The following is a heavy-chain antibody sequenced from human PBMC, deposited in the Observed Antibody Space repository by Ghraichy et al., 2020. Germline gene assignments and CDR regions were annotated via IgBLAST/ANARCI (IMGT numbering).Heavy chain of an antibody. CDR3: ARDLDDSSGYTVDAFDI. J-gene: IGHJ3*02. CDR1: GFTFSSYS. D-gene: IGHD3-22*01. Sequence: GGSLRLSCAASGFTFSSYSMNWVRQAPGKGLEWVSSISSSSSYIYYADSVKGRFTISRDNAKNSLYLQMNSLRAEDTAVYYCARDLDDSSGYTVDAFDIWGQGTMVTVSS. CDR2: ISSSSSYI. V-gene: IGHV3-21*01.